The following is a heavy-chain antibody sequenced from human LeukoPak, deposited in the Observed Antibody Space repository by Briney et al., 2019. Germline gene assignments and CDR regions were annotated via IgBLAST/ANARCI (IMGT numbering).Heavy chain of an antibody. CDR3: ARDRVGATTGIYFDY. V-gene: IGHV4-39*07. D-gene: IGHD1-26*01. CDR1: GGSISSSSYY. CDR2: IYYSGST. J-gene: IGHJ4*02. Sequence: SETLSLTCTVSGGSISSSSYYWGWIRQPPGKGLEWIGSIYYSGSTYYNPSLKSRVTISVDTSKNQFSLKLSSVTAADTAVYYCARDRVGATTGIYFDYWGQGTLVTVSS.